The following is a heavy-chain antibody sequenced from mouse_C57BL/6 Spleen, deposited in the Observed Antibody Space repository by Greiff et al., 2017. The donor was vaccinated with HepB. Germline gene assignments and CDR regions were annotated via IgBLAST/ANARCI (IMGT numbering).Heavy chain of an antibody. CDR3: ARRREGNYYNAMDY. J-gene: IGHJ4*01. D-gene: IGHD2-12*01. CDR2: INPNNGGT. Sequence: EVQLQQSGPELVKPGASVKISCKASGYTFTDYYMNWVKQSHGKSLEWIGDINPNNGGTSYNQKFKGKATLTVDKSSSTAYMELRSLTSEDSAVYYCARRREGNYYNAMDYWGQRTSVTVSS. V-gene: IGHV1-26*01. CDR1: GYTFTDYY.